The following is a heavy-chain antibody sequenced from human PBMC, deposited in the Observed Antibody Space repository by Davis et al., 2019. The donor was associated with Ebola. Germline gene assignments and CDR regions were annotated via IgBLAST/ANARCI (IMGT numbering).Heavy chain of an antibody. D-gene: IGHD3-9*01. CDR2: IYHSGST. Sequence: MPSETLSLTCTVSGYSISSGYYWGCIRPPRGKGLEWIGSIYHSGSTYYNPSLKSRVTISVDTSKNQFLLKLTFVTAADTAVYYCERVAGYDILTGYLDSWGQGTLVTVSS. V-gene: IGHV4-38-2*02. J-gene: IGHJ4*02. CDR3: ERVAGYDILTGYLDS. CDR1: GYSISSGYY.